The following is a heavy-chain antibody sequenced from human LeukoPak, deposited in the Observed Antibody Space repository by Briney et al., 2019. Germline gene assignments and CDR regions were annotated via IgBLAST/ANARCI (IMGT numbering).Heavy chain of an antibody. CDR3: ARGLYSSSFAY. V-gene: IGHV4-4*07. Sequence: SETLSLTCTVSGGSINSYSWNWIRQPAGKELEWIGRIYTSGSTNYNPSLRSRVTMSVDTSKNQFSLKLSSVTAADTAVYYCARGLYSSSFAYWGQGTLVTVSS. CDR1: GGSINSYS. D-gene: IGHD6-6*01. J-gene: IGHJ4*02. CDR2: IYTSGST.